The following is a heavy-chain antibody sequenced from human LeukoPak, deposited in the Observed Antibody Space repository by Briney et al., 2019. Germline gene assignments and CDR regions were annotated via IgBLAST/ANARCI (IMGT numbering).Heavy chain of an antibody. CDR1: GFTFSSYG. Sequence: PGRSLRLSCAASGFTFSSYGMHWVRQAPGKGLEWVSAISGSGGSTYYADSVKGRFTISRDNSKNTLYLQMNSLRAEDTAVYYCAKSQGSGEYQLLPYFDYWGQGTLVTVSS. D-gene: IGHD2-2*01. J-gene: IGHJ4*02. CDR3: AKSQGSGEYQLLPYFDY. CDR2: ISGSGGST. V-gene: IGHV3-23*01.